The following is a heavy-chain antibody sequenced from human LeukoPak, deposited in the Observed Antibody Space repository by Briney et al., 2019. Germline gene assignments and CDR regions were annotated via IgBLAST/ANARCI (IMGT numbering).Heavy chain of an antibody. Sequence: ASVKVSCKASGYTFTGYYMHWVRQAPGQGLEWMGWINPNSGGTNYAQKFQGRVTMTRDTSISTAYMELSRLRSDDTAVYYCARDRVLRFLEWFGGMDVWGQGTTVTVSS. D-gene: IGHD3-3*01. CDR2: INPNSGGT. CDR3: ARDRVLRFLEWFGGMDV. CDR1: GYTFTGYY. V-gene: IGHV1-2*02. J-gene: IGHJ6*02.